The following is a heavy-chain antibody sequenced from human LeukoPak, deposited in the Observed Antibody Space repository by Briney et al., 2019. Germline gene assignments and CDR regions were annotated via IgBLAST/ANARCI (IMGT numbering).Heavy chain of an antibody. J-gene: IGHJ5*02. Sequence: SVKVSCKASGGTFSSYAISWVRQAPGQGLEWMGRIIPILGIANYAQKFQGRVTITADKSTSTAYMELSSLRSEDTAVYYCARVRSSWYWFDPWGQGTLVTVSS. CDR2: IIPILGIA. CDR1: GGTFSSYA. D-gene: IGHD6-13*01. V-gene: IGHV1-69*04. CDR3: ARVRSSWYWFDP.